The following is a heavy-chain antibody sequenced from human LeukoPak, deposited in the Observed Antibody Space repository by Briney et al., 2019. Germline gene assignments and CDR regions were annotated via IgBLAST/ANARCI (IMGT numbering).Heavy chain of an antibody. V-gene: IGHV1-2*02. CDR3: ARVLGATREYYFDY. CDR1: GYTFTGYY. D-gene: IGHD1-26*01. Sequence: SVKVSCKASGYTFTGYYMHWVRQAPGQGLEWMGWINPNSGGTNYAQKFQGRVTMTRDTSISTAYMELSRLRSDDTAVYYCARVLGATREYYFDYWGQGTLVTVSS. CDR2: INPNSGGT. J-gene: IGHJ4*02.